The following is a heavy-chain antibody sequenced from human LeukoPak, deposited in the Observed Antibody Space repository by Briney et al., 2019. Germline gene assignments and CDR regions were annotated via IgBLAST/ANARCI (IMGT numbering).Heavy chain of an antibody. V-gene: IGHV1-69*13. CDR3: ARDDNGEVVTATPTTIEYFQH. Sequence: GASVKVSCKASGGTFSSYAISWVRQAPGQGLEWMGGIIPIFGTANYAQKFQGRVTITADESTSTAYMELSSLRSEDTAVYYCARDDNGEVVTATPTTIEYFQHWGQGTLVTVSS. CDR1: GGTFSSYA. J-gene: IGHJ1*01. D-gene: IGHD2-21*02. CDR2: IIPIFGTA.